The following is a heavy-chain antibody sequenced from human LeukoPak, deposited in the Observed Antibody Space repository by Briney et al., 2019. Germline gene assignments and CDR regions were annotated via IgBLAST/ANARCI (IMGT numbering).Heavy chain of an antibody. CDR1: GYTFTGYY. V-gene: IGHV1-2*02. Sequence: GASVKVSCKASGYTFTGYYMHWVRQAPGQGLEWMGWINPNSGGTNYAQKFQGRVTMTRDTSISTAYMELSRLRSDDTAVYYCAREEGSKAAAGIPPDYWGQGTLVTVSS. CDR2: INPNSGGT. J-gene: IGHJ4*02. CDR3: AREEGSKAAAGIPPDY. D-gene: IGHD6-13*01.